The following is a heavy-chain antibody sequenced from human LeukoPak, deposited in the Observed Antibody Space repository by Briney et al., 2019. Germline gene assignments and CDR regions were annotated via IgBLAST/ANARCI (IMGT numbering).Heavy chain of an antibody. CDR1: GFTVSSNY. V-gene: IGHV3-53*01. CDR2: IYSGGST. J-gene: IGHJ5*02. Sequence: PGGSLRLSCAASGFTVSSNYMSWVRQAPGKGLEWVSVIYSGGSTYYADSVKGRFTISRDNSKNTLYLQMNSLRAEDTAVYYCARYYDSWSGFDPWGQGALVTVSS. D-gene: IGHD3-3*01. CDR3: ARYYDSWSGFDP.